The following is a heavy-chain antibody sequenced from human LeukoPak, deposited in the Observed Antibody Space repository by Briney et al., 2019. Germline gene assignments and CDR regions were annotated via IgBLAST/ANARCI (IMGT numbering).Heavy chain of an antibody. CDR2: IYYSGHT. D-gene: IGHD1-26*01. CDR3: ARVSGSYSPFGY. CDR1: GGSISSTSYY. J-gene: IGHJ1*01. V-gene: IGHV4-39*01. Sequence: SATLTLTCTVSGGSISSTSYYWGWIRQPPGKGLEWIATIYYSGHTFYNPSLKSRVTIFVDTSKNQFSLKLRSVTAADTAVYYCARVSGSYSPFGYWGQVSVLTVSS.